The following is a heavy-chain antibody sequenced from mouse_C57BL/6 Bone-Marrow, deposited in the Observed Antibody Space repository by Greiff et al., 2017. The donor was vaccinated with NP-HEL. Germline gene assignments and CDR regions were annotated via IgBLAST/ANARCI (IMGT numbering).Heavy chain of an antibody. D-gene: IGHD2-5*01. J-gene: IGHJ2*01. Sequence: EVKLVESEGGLVQPGSSMKLSCTASGFTFSDYYMAWVRQVPEKGLEWVANINYDGSSTYYLDSLKSRFIISRDNAKNILYLQMSSLKSEDTATYYCARDYSNYSYFDYWGQGTTLTVSS. CDR1: GFTFSDYY. V-gene: IGHV5-16*01. CDR3: ARDYSNYSYFDY. CDR2: INYDGSST.